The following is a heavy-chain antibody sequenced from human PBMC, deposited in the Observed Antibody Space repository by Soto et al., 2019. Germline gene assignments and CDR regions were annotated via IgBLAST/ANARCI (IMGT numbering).Heavy chain of an antibody. CDR2: IWYDGSNK. Sequence: QVQLVESGGGVVQPGRSLRLSCAASGFTFSSYGMHWVRQAPGKGLEWVAVIWYDGSNKYYADSVKGRFTISRDNSKNTLYLQMNSLRAEDMAVYYCARSGNIAALPADYWGQGTLVTVSS. CDR1: GFTFSSYG. V-gene: IGHV3-33*01. J-gene: IGHJ4*02. D-gene: IGHD6-13*01. CDR3: ARSGNIAALPADY.